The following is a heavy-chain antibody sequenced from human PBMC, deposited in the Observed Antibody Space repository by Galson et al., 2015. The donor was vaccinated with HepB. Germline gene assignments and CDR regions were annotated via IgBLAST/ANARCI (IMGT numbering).Heavy chain of an antibody. V-gene: IGHV5-51*01. J-gene: IGHJ4*02. CDR2: IYPGDSDT. CDR1: GDNLFTFW. Sequence: KVSCTASGDNLFTFWIAWVRQLPGKGLEWIAVIYPGDSDTRYTPSFQGRFTISADKSIFTPSLQWISLGASDTAVYYCAAGRGPRVSLDYWGQGTLLTVSS. CDR3: AAGRGPRVSLDY. D-gene: IGHD5/OR15-5a*01.